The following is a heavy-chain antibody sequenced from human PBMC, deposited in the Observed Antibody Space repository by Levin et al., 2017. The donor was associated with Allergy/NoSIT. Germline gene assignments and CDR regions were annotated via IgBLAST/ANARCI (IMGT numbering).Heavy chain of an antibody. CDR1: GFTFNIYW. J-gene: IGHJ4*02. CDR2: IKEDGSET. CDR3: ATWGVGVGVGLDN. D-gene: IGHD3-3*01. Sequence: GGSLRLSCAASGFTFNIYWMGWVRQGPGEGLEWVASIKEDGSETTYVDSVKGRFTISRDNTQNLVYLQMNSLTDEDTAVYYCATWGVGVGVGLDNWGQGTLVTVSS. V-gene: IGHV3-7*01.